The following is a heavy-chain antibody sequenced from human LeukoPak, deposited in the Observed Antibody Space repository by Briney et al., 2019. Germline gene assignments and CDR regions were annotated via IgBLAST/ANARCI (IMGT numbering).Heavy chain of an antibody. CDR3: AVIRVSGYETFYFNY. CDR2: KKQDGGEK. CDR1: GFTFSSYS. Sequence: PGGSLRLSCAASGFTFSSYSMNWVRQAPGKGLGWVAHKKQDGGEKYYVDSVKGRFTISRDNAKNLVYLQMNSLRAEDTAVYYCAVIRVSGYETFYFNYWGQGTLVTVSS. J-gene: IGHJ4*02. D-gene: IGHD5-12*01. V-gene: IGHV3-7*01.